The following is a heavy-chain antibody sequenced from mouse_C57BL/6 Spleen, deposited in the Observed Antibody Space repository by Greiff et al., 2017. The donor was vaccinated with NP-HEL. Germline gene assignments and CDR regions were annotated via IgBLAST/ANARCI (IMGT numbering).Heavy chain of an antibody. D-gene: IGHD1-1*01. J-gene: IGHJ1*03. V-gene: IGHV1-82*01. CDR1: GYAFSSSW. CDR2: IYPGDGDT. Sequence: VQLQQSGPELVKPGASVKISCKASGYAFSSSWMNWVKQRPGKGLEWIGRIYPGDGDTNYNGKFKGKATLTADKSSSTAYMQLSSLTSEDSAVYFCARATVVGWYFDVWGTRTTVTVSS. CDR3: ARATVVGWYFDV.